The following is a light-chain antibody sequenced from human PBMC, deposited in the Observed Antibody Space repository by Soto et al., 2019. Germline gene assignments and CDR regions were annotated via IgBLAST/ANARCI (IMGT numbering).Light chain of an antibody. CDR2: GNS. Sequence: QSVLTQPASVSGSPGQSITISCTGTSSDVGGYNYVSWYQQHPGKAPKLLIYGNSNRPSGVPDRFSGSKSGTSASLAITGLQAEDEADYYCQSYDSSLSGYVFGTGTNVTVL. CDR1: SSDVGGYNY. V-gene: IGLV2-14*01. J-gene: IGLJ1*01. CDR3: QSYDSSLSGYV.